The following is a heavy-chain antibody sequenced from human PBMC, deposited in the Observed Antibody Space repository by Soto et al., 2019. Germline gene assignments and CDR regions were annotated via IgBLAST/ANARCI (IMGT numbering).Heavy chain of an antibody. J-gene: IGHJ6*02. D-gene: IGHD4-17*01. CDR2: IIPIFDTA. CDR1: GSTFSIYA. V-gene: IGHV1-69*06. CDR3: ARVTVAGSKGMDV. Sequence: ASVKVSCKAWGSTFSIYAISFVRQAPGQGLEWMGGIIPIFDTANYAQKFQGRVTITADKSTSTAYMELSSLRSEDTAVYYCARVTVAGSKGMDVWGQGTTVTVSS.